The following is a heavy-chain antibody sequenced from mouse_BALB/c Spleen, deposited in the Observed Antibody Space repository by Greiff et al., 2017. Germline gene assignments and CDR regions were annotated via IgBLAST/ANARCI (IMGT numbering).Heavy chain of an antibody. CDR2: ISSGGST. CDR3: ARGRGSTVVAPFAY. CDR1: GFTFSSYA. V-gene: IGHV5-6-5*01. D-gene: IGHD1-1*01. Sequence: EVNLVESGGGLVKPGGSLKLSCAASGFTFSSYAMSWVRQTPEKRLEWVASISSGGSTYYPDSVKGRFTISRDNARNILYLQMSSLRSEDTAMYYCARGRGSTVVAPFAYWGQGTLVTVSA. J-gene: IGHJ3*01.